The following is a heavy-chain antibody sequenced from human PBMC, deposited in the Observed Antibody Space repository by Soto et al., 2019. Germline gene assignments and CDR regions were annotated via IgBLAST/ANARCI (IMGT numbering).Heavy chain of an antibody. CDR2: ISWNSGSI. Sequence: PGGSLRLSCAASGFTFDDYAMQWVRQAPGKGLEWVSGISWNSGSIGYADSVKGRFTISRDNAKNSLYLQMNSLRAEDTALYYCAKTKGRDSSSSPFDYWGQGTLVTVSS. D-gene: IGHD6-6*01. CDR3: AKTKGRDSSSSPFDY. J-gene: IGHJ4*02. CDR1: GFTFDDYA. V-gene: IGHV3-9*01.